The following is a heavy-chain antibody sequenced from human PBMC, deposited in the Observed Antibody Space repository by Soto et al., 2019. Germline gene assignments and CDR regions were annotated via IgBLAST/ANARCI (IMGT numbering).Heavy chain of an antibody. Sequence: KTSETLSLTCAVFGGSFSDSYWSWIRQSPEKGLEWIGEITNSGSTYYNPSLKSRVTISGDTSKNQFSLEVRPVTAADTAVYFCARGRTAIATRWFDSWGQGTLVTVSS. CDR2: ITNSGST. CDR1: GGSFSDSY. V-gene: IGHV4-34*01. D-gene: IGHD5-12*01. CDR3: ARGRTAIATRWFDS. J-gene: IGHJ5*01.